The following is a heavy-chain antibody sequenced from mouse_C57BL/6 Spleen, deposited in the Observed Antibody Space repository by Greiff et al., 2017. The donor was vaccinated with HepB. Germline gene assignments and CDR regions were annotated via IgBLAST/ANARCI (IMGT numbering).Heavy chain of an antibody. CDR3: ARTGTKGNPWFAY. Sequence: QVQLQQPGAELVMPGASVKLSCKASGYTFTSYWMHWVKQRPGQGLEWIGEIDPSDSYTNYNQKFKGKSTLTVDKSSSTAYMQLSSLTSEDSAVYYCARTGTKGNPWFAYWGQGTLVTVSA. CDR2: IDPSDSYT. J-gene: IGHJ3*01. V-gene: IGHV1-69*01. CDR1: GYTFTSYW. D-gene: IGHD1-3*01.